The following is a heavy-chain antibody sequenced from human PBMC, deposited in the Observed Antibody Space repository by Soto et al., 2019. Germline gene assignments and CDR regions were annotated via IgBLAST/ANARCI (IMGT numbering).Heavy chain of an antibody. CDR1: GFTFTSYW. D-gene: IGHD2-2*01. CDR3: ARGDCCSTSCYGMDV. Sequence: GGSLRLSCAASGFTFTSYWMHWVRQTPGKGLVWVSSINTDGSGRNYADPVKGRFTISRDNAKKMVYLQMNTLRAEDTALYYCARGDCCSTSCYGMDVWGQGTTVTVSS. V-gene: IGHV3-74*01. J-gene: IGHJ6*02. CDR2: INTDGSGR.